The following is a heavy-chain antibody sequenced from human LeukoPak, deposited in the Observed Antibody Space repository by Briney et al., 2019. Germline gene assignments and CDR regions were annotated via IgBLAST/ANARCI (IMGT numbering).Heavy chain of an antibody. J-gene: IGHJ4*02. CDR2: IYYSGST. D-gene: IGHD6-19*01. V-gene: IGHV4-39*07. Sequence: SETLSLTCTVSGGSISSSSYYWGWIRQPPGKGLEWIGSIYYSGSTYYNPSLKSRVTISVDTSKNQFSLKLSSVTAADTAVYYCARDPRGIAVGSDYWGQGTLVTVSS. CDR3: ARDPRGIAVGSDY. CDR1: GGSISSSSYY.